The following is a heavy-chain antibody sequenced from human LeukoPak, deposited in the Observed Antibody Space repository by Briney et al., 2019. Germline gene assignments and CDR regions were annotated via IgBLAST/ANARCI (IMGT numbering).Heavy chain of an antibody. J-gene: IGHJ4*02. D-gene: IGHD3-22*01. V-gene: IGHV1-69*04. CDR1: GGTFSSYA. CDR3: ATDPGITMS. Sequence: SVKVSCKASGGTFSSYAISWVRQAPGQGLEWMGRIIPILGIANYAQKFQGRVTMTEDTSTDTAYMELSSLRSEDTAVYYCATDPGITMSWGQGTLVTVSS. CDR2: IIPILGIA.